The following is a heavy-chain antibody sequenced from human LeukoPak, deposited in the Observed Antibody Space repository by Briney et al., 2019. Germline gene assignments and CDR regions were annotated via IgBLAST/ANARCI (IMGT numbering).Heavy chain of an antibody. D-gene: IGHD3-22*01. J-gene: IGHJ4*02. V-gene: IGHV3-7*01. CDR1: GFTFSSFW. CDR2: IKQDGSEK. CDR3: ARARVYDSSGYYSYYFDY. Sequence: GGSLRLSCAASGFTFSSFWMSWVRQSPWKGLEWVANIKQDGSEKYYVDSVKGRFTISRDNAKNSLYLQMNSLRAEDTAVYYCARARVYDSSGYYSYYFDYWGQGTLVTVSS.